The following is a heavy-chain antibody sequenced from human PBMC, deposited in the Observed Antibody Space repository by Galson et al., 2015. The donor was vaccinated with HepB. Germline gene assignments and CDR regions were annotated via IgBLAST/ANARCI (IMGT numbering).Heavy chain of an antibody. Sequence: LRLSCAASGFTFSDYYMSWIRQAPGKGLEWVSYISSSSTYTNYADSVKGRFTISRDNAKKSLYLQINSLRAEDTAVYYCARVADADYGDHSHFDYWGQGTLVTVSS. CDR3: ARVADADYGDHSHFDY. CDR2: ISSSSTYT. CDR1: GFTFSDYY. D-gene: IGHD4-17*01. V-gene: IGHV3-11*06. J-gene: IGHJ4*02.